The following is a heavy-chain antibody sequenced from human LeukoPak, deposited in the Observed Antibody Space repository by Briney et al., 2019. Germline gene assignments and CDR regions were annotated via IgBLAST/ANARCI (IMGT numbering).Heavy chain of an antibody. CDR1: GFTFSSYW. J-gene: IGHJ4*02. V-gene: IGHV3-7*01. Sequence: GGSLRLSCAASGFTFSSYWMSWVRQAPGKGLEWVANIKQDGSEKYYVDSVKGRFTISRDNAKNSLYLQMNSLRSEDTAVYYCARDRHYYDSSGYSNDYWGQGTLVTVSS. D-gene: IGHD3-22*01. CDR3: ARDRHYYDSSGYSNDY. CDR2: IKQDGSEK.